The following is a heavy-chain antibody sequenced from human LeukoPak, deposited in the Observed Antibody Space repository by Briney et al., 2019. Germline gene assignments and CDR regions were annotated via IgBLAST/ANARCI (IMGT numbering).Heavy chain of an antibody. CDR3: AKARFEESCFDY. Sequence: GGSLRLSCAASGFTFDDYAVHWVRQVPGKGLEWVSGISWNSGSVGYAGSVKGRSTISRDNAKNSLYLQMDRLRDDDTALYYCAKARFEESCFDYWGQGTLVTVSS. J-gene: IGHJ4*02. D-gene: IGHD3-10*01. CDR2: ISWNSGSV. V-gene: IGHV3-9*01. CDR1: GFTFDDYA.